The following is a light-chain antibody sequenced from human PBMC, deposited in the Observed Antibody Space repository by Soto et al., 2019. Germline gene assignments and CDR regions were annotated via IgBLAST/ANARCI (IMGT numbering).Light chain of an antibody. CDR1: QSIRSY. CDR2: GAS. CDR3: QQYNTYPRT. V-gene: IGKV1-5*01. Sequence: DIQMTQSPSTLSASAGDRVTLTCRATQSIRSYLAWYQQKPGKAPNLLIYGASSLERGVPSRFSGSGSGTDFTLTISGLQPDDFATYYCQQYNTYPRTFGQGTKVDIK. J-gene: IGKJ1*01.